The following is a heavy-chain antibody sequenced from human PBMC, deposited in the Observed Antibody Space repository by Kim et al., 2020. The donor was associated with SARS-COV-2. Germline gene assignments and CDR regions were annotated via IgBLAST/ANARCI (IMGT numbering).Heavy chain of an antibody. J-gene: IGHJ4*02. V-gene: IGHV3-23*01. CDR2: ISGSGGST. D-gene: IGHD3-22*01. CDR1: GFTFSSYA. CDR3: LGGYDVLYYDSSS. Sequence: GGSLRLSCAASGFTFSSYAMSWVRQAPGKGLEWVSAISGSGGSTYYADSVKGRFTISRDNSKNTLYLQMNSLRAEDTAVYYCLGGYDVLYYDSSSGGQGTLVTVSS.